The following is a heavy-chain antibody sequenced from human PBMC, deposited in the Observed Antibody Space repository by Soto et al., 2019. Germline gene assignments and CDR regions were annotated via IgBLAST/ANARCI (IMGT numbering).Heavy chain of an antibody. CDR1: GGSCSGYY. Sequence: SETLSLTGAVYGGSCSGYYWSWIRQPPGKGLEWIGEINHSGSTNYNPSLKSRVTISVDTSKNQFSLKLSSVTAADTAVYYCARGVYYDFWSGYYTDYWGQGTLVTVSS. D-gene: IGHD3-3*01. CDR3: ARGVYYDFWSGYYTDY. V-gene: IGHV4-34*01. CDR2: INHSGST. J-gene: IGHJ4*02.